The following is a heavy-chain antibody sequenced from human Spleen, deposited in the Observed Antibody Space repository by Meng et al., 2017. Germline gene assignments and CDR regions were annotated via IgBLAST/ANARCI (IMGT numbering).Heavy chain of an antibody. V-gene: IGHV4-39*01. D-gene: IGHD3-10*01. CDR1: GGSISSSNYY. CDR2: IYHSGST. Sequence: QVPLQVPRPELVRPSETLSPTSSGAGGSISSSNYYWDRNRQPPGKGLEWIGAIYHSGSTSYNPSLQSRVTMSVDTSKNQFSLMLTSVTATDTAVYYCARRRGGSGRDCWGQGTLVTVSS. CDR3: ARRRGGSGRDC. J-gene: IGHJ4*02.